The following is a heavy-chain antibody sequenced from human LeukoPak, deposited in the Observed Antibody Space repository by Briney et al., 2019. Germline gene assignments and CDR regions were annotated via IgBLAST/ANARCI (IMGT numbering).Heavy chain of an antibody. Sequence: GGSLRLSCAASGFTFSSYAMHWVRQAPGKGLEWVAVISYDGSNKYYADSVKGQFIISRDNSKNTLYLQMNSLRAEDTAVYYCARSTAVAAPHWFDPWGQGTLVTVSS. J-gene: IGHJ5*02. V-gene: IGHV3-30-3*01. D-gene: IGHD6-19*01. CDR1: GFTFSSYA. CDR3: ARSTAVAAPHWFDP. CDR2: ISYDGSNK.